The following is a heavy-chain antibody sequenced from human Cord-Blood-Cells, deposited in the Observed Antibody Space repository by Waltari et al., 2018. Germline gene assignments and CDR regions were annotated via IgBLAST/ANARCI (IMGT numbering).Heavy chain of an antibody. CDR3: AKDWHYGSGSYYDY. CDR2: ISYDGSNK. V-gene: IGHV3-30*18. D-gene: IGHD3-10*01. Sequence: QVQLVESGGGVVQPGRSLRLSCAASGFTFSSYGMHWVRQAPGKGLEWVAVISYDGSNKYYADSVKGRFTIPRDNSKNTLYLQMNSLRAEDTAVYYCAKDWHYGSGSYYDYWGQGTLVTVSS. CDR1: GFTFSSYG. J-gene: IGHJ4*02.